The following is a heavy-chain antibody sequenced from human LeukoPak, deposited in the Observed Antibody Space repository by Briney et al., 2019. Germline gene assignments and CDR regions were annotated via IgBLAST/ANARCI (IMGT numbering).Heavy chain of an antibody. J-gene: IGHJ4*02. V-gene: IGHV4-59*12. CDR3: ASYRYLRPIDY. Sequence: SETLSLTCTVSGDSISRYYWSWIRQPPGKGPEWIGEVYHSGSTNYNPSVQSRVTISVDSSKKQFSLKLTSVTAADTAVYYCASYRYLRPIDYWGQGTLVTVSS. D-gene: IGHD3-16*02. CDR2: VYHSGST. CDR1: GDSISRYY.